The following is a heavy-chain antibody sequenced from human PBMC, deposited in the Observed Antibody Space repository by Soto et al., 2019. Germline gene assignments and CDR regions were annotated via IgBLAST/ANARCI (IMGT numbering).Heavy chain of an antibody. V-gene: IGHV4-59*01. CDR2: IYYSGST. CDR3: ARTKTYYYDSSGFDI. Sequence: SETLSLTCTVSGGSISSYYWSWIRQPPGKGLEWIGYIYYSGSTNYSPSLKSRVTISVDTSKNQFSLKLSSVTAADTAVYYCARTKTYYYDSSGFDIWGQGTMVTVS. D-gene: IGHD3-22*01. CDR1: GGSISSYY. J-gene: IGHJ3*02.